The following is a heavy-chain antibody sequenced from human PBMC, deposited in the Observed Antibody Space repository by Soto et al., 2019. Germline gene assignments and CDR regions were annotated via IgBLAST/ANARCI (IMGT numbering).Heavy chain of an antibody. Sequence: EVQLVQSGGGLVQPGGSLRLSCAASGFTFSSSPMSWVRQVPGKGLEWISAIRTDGGSIYYVDSEKGRFTISRDNSKNKSSLRMKNLSSTDKSIYYCMRDRYRIGDFCSAFSSDWCQGALVIVAS. J-gene: IGHJ4*02. CDR2: IRTDGGSI. CDR1: GFTFSSSP. D-gene: IGHD3-3*01. V-gene: IGHV3-23*04. CDR3: MRDRYRIGDFCSAFSSD.